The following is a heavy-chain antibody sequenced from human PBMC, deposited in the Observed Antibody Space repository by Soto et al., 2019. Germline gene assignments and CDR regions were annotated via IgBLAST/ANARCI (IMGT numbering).Heavy chain of an antibody. D-gene: IGHD2-2*01. Sequence: LRLSCAASGFTFSSYAMSWVRQAPGKGLEWVSAISGSGGSTYYADSVKGRFTISRDNSKNTLYLQMNSLRAEDTAVYYCARDCSSTGCFRGFNSWGQGTLVTVSS. CDR1: GFTFSSYA. CDR2: ISGSGGST. CDR3: ARDCSSTGCFRGFNS. J-gene: IGHJ5*01. V-gene: IGHV3-23*01.